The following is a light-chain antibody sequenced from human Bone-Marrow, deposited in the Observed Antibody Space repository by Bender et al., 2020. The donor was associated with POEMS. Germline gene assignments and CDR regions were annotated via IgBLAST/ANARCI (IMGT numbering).Light chain of an antibody. Sequence: QSALTQPRSVSGSPGQSVTISCTGTSSDVGGYDYVSWYQQHPGKAPKLMIYEVSKRPSGAPDRFSGSKFGNTASLTVSGLQGEDEADYYCSSYGGSNNLVFGGGTKLTVL. J-gene: IGLJ2*01. CDR3: SSYGGSNNLV. V-gene: IGLV2-8*01. CDR2: EVS. CDR1: SSDVGGYDY.